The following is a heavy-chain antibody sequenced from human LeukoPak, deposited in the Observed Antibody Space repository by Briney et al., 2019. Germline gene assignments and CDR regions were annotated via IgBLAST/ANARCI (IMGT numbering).Heavy chain of an antibody. J-gene: IGHJ5*02. CDR2: ISSSSSYI. D-gene: IGHD3-10*01. Sequence: GGSLRLSCAASGFTFSSYSMNWVRQAPGKGLEWVSSISSSSSYIYYTDSVEGRFTISRDNAKNSLYLQMNSLRAEDTAVYYCARDHGSGNDWFDPWGQGTLVTVSS. CDR3: ARDHGSGNDWFDP. V-gene: IGHV3-21*01. CDR1: GFTFSSYS.